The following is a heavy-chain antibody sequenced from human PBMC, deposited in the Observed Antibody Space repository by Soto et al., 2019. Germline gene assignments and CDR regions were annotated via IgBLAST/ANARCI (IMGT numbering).Heavy chain of an antibody. J-gene: IGHJ4*02. CDR3: ARGPYYYGSGWFYFDY. CDR1: GYTFTSYD. CDR2: MNPNSGNT. V-gene: IGHV1-8*01. Sequence: ASVKVSCKASGYTFTSYDINWVRQATGQGLEWMGWMNPNSGNTGCAQKFQGRVTMTRNTSISTAYMELSSLRSEDTAVYYCARGPYYYGSGWFYFDYWGQGTLVTVSS. D-gene: IGHD3-10*01.